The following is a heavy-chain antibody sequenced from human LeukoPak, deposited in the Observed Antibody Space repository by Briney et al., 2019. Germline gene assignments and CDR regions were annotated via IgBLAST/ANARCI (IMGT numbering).Heavy chain of an antibody. J-gene: IGHJ4*02. CDR3: ARRRDANNWADY. D-gene: IGHD5-24*01. Sequence: GGSLRLSCAASGFTFSDYWIHWVRQAPGKGLVWVSRINGDGSRTNYADSVKGRFTISRDNAKNTLYLQMNNLRAEDTAVYYCARRRDANNWADYWGQGTLVTVSS. CDR2: INGDGSRT. V-gene: IGHV3-74*01. CDR1: GFTFSDYW.